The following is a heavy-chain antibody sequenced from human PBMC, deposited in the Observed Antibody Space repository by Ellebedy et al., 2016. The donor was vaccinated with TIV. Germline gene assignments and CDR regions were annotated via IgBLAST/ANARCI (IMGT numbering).Heavy chain of an antibody. V-gene: IGHV3-7*03. CDR1: GFTFSDFW. Sequence: PGGSLRLSCAASGFTFSDFWMSWVRQAPGKGLEWVANIKEDESEKYYVDSVKGRFTISRDNAKNSLYLQMNSLRTEDTDVYYCARQISDSFDYWGQGTLVTASS. J-gene: IGHJ4*02. CDR3: ARQISDSFDY. CDR2: IKEDESEK. D-gene: IGHD2-15*01.